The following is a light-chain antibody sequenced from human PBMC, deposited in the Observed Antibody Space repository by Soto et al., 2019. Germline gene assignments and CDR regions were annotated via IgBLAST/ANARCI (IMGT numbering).Light chain of an antibody. Sequence: QSALTQPASVSGSPGQSITISCTGTSSDVGAYNYVSWYQQHAGKAPKLMIYEVSNRPLGVSDRFSGSKSGNTASLTVSGLQYEDEAYYYCSAYTSSSALIFGGGTKLTVL. V-gene: IGLV2-14*01. CDR1: SSDVGAYNY. CDR2: EVS. J-gene: IGLJ2*01. CDR3: SAYTSSSALI.